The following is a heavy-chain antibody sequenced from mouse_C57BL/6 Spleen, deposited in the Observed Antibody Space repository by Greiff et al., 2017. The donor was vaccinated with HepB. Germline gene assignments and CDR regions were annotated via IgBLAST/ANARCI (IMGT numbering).Heavy chain of an antibody. CDR2: IRNKANGYTT. V-gene: IGHV7-3*01. D-gene: IGHD4-1*01. J-gene: IGHJ2*01. Sequence: EVQGVESGGGLVQPGGSLSLSCAASGFTFTDYYMSWVRQPPGKALEWLGFIRNKANGYTTEYSASVKGRFTISRDNSQSILYLQMNALRTEESATYYCARYALKLGLLDYWGQGTTLTVSS. CDR1: GFTFTDYY. CDR3: ARYALKLGLLDY.